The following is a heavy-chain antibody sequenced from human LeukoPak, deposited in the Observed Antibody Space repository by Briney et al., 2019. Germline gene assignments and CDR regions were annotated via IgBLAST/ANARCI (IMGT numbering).Heavy chain of an antibody. J-gene: IGHJ6*02. CDR3: ARGTYYDILTGESHYYGMDV. CDR1: GGSISSYY. V-gene: IGHV4-59*01. Sequence: NASETLSLTCTVSGGSISSYYWSWIRQPPGKGLEWIGYIYYSGGTNYNPSLKSRVTISVDTSKNQFSLKLSSVTAADTAVYYCARGTYYDILTGESHYYGMDVWGQGTTVTVSS. CDR2: IYYSGGT. D-gene: IGHD3-9*01.